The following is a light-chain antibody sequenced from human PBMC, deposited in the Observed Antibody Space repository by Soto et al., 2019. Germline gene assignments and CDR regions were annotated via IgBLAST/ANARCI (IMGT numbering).Light chain of an antibody. CDR1: SSDVGGYNY. CDR3: FSYTRSTARV. J-gene: IGLJ3*02. Sequence: QSALTQPASVSGSPGQSITISCTGTSSDVGGYNYVSWYQQKSGKAPKLIIYDVTNRPSGVSNRFSGSKSGNTASLTISGLQAEDEADDYCFSYTRSTARVFGGGTKVTVL. V-gene: IGLV2-14*01. CDR2: DVT.